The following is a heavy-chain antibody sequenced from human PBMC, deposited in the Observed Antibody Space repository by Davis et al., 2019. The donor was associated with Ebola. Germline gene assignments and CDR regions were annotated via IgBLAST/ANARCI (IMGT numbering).Heavy chain of an antibody. CDR1: GGSFSGYY. CDR3: ARGPLYYYGSGSYYFY. D-gene: IGHD3-10*01. Sequence: SETLSLTCAVYGGSFSGYYWSWIRQPPGKGLEWIGEINHSGSTNYNPSLKSRVTISVDTSKNQFSLKLSSVTAADTAVYYCARGPLYYYGSGSYYFYWDQGTLVTVSS. V-gene: IGHV4-34*01. J-gene: IGHJ4*02. CDR2: INHSGST.